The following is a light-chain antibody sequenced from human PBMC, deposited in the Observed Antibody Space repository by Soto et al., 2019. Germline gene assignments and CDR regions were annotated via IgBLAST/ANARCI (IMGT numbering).Light chain of an antibody. J-gene: IGKJ3*01. V-gene: IGKV1-12*01. CDR1: QDIEKW. Sequence: DIQLTQSPSSVSASVGDTINITCRASQDIEKWLAWYQQKPGRAPKVLIYAASHLESGVPSIFSGSGSGTEFSLTISSLQTEDFATYFCHQAGTFPFTFGPGTKVDIK. CDR2: AAS. CDR3: HQAGTFPFT.